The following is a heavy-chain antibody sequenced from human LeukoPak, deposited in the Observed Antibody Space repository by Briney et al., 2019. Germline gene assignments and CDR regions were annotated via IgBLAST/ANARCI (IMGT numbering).Heavy chain of an antibody. CDR3: AYYDSSGYYYGRLRY. Sequence: GGSLRLSCAASGITFSRFWMSWVRQAPGKGLQWVTNINQDGSEKHYVDSVKGRFTISRDNAENSLYLQMNSLRVDDTAVYFCAYYDSSGYYYGRLRYWGQGTPVTVSS. J-gene: IGHJ4*02. V-gene: IGHV3-7*03. CDR1: GITFSRFW. D-gene: IGHD3-22*01. CDR2: INQDGSEK.